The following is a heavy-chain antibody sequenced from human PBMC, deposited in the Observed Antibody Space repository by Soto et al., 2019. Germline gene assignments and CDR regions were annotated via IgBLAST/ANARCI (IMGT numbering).Heavy chain of an antibody. CDR2: ISHTGGTT. D-gene: IGHD1-26*01. CDR3: ARDMGSGLSAYDY. V-gene: IGHV3-11*01. J-gene: IGHJ4*02. Sequence: QVQLVESGGGLVKPGGSLTLSCAASGFAFSDYFMSWIRQAPGKGLEWLAYISHTGGTTYYTDSVRGRFTISRDNAKNSLTLQMSSLRGEDTAVYYCARDMGSGLSAYDYWGQGFPVTVSS. CDR1: GFAFSDYF.